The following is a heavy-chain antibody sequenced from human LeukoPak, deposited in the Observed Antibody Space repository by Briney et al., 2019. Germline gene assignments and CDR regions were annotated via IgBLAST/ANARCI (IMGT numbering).Heavy chain of an antibody. V-gene: IGHV4-31*03. Sequence: SETLSLTCTVSGGSISSGGYYWSWIRQHPGKGLEWIGYIYYSGSTYYNPSLKSRVTISVDTSKNQFSLQLSSVTAADTAVYYCARVPSSGYYLLFDYWGQGTLVTVSS. CDR3: ARVPSSGYYLLFDY. D-gene: IGHD3-22*01. J-gene: IGHJ4*02. CDR2: IYYSGST. CDR1: GGSISSGGYY.